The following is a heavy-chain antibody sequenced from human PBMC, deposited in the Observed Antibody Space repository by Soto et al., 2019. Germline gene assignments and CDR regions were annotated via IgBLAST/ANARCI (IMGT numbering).Heavy chain of an antibody. CDR2: IIPIFGTA. V-gene: IGHV1-69*13. CDR3: ARLEGYYYGMDV. J-gene: IGHJ6*02. Sequence: SVKVSCKASGGTFSSYAISWVRQAPGQGLEWMGGIIPIFGTANYAQKFQGRVTVTADESTSTAYMELSSLRSEDTAVYYCARLEGYYYGMDVWGQGTTVTVSS. CDR1: GGTFSSYA. D-gene: IGHD1-1*01.